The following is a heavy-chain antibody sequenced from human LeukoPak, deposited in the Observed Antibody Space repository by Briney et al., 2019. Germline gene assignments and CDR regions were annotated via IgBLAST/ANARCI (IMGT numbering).Heavy chain of an antibody. J-gene: IGHJ5*02. CDR1: GGSISSYY. V-gene: IGHV4-59*01. CDR2: IYYSWST. D-gene: IGHD3-22*01. Sequence: SETLSLTCTVSGGSISSYYWSWIRQPPAKGLEWIGYIYYSWSTNYYPSLNSRVTIPVGTSKNQFSLKLSPVTAADTAVYYCAKAHHYYDSSGYYPNCFDPWGQGTLVTVSS. CDR3: AKAHHYYDSSGYYPNCFDP.